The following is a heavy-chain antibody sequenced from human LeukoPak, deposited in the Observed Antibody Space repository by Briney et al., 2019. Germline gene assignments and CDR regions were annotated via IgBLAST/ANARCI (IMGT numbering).Heavy chain of an antibody. J-gene: IGHJ5*02. CDR3: ARVRPFRTMIVVSHWFDP. V-gene: IGHV4-59*12. CDR2: IYYSGST. CDR1: GGSISSYY. Sequence: SETLSLTCTVSGGSISSYYWNWIRQPPGKGLEWIGYIYYSGSTNYNPSLKSRVTMSVDTSKNQFSLKLSSVTAADTAVYYCARVRPFRTMIVVSHWFDPWGQGTLVTVSS. D-gene: IGHD3-22*01.